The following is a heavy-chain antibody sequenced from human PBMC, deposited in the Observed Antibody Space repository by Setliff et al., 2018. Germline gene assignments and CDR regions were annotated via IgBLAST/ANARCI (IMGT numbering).Heavy chain of an antibody. Sequence: PSETLSLTCTVSGDSISSTSYQWGWVRQPPGKGLEWIGSIYYTGTAYYNPSLKSRVTIPVDTSKNQFSLKLASMTAADTAIYYCARAPQYTNYWYALSWFDPWGQGTLVTVSS. J-gene: IGHJ5*02. V-gene: IGHV4-39*07. CDR2: IYYTGTA. D-gene: IGHD2-8*02. CDR1: GDSISSTSYQ. CDR3: ARAPQYTNYWYALSWFDP.